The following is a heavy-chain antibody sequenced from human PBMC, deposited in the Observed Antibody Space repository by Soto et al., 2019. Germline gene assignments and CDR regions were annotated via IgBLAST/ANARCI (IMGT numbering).Heavy chain of an antibody. Sequence: GGSLRLSCAASGFTLSDHYVSWIRQAPGKGLEWIGYSSNSGSFTRYADSVKGRFSISRDNAKSSLYLQISSLRGDDTATYYCVKSGDNYNLLDYWGQGTPVTVSS. V-gene: IGHV3-11*06. J-gene: IGHJ4*02. CDR2: SSNSGSFT. D-gene: IGHD1-1*01. CDR3: VKSGDNYNLLDY. CDR1: GFTLSDHY.